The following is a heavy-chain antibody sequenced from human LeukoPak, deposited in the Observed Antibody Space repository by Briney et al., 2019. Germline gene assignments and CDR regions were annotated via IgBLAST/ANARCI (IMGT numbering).Heavy chain of an antibody. J-gene: IGHJ6*02. CDR2: MNPNSGNT. V-gene: IGHV1-8*01. CDR3: ARGEYSGSYYYYYYYGMDV. CDR1: GYTFTSYD. Sequence: GAPVKVSCKASGYTFTSYDINWVRQATGQGLEWMGWMNPNSGNTGYAQKFQGRVTMTRNTSISTAYMELSSLRSEDTAVYYCARGEYSGSYYYYYYYGMDVWGQGTTVTVSS. D-gene: IGHD1-26*01.